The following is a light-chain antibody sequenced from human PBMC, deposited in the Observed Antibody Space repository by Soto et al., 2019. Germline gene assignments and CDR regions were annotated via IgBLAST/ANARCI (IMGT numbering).Light chain of an antibody. CDR1: SSDIGTYNL. Sequence: QSALTQPASVSGSPGQSITISCTGTSSDIGTYNLVSWYQQHPGKAPKLIIYEATTRPSGVSNRFSGSKSGNTASLTISGLQTEDEADYYCCSYAGGSTLVFVGGTKLTVL. V-gene: IGLV2-23*01. CDR2: EAT. J-gene: IGLJ3*02. CDR3: CSYAGGSTLV.